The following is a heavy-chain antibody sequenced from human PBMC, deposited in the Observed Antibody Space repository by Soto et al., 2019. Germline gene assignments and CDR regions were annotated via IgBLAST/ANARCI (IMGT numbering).Heavy chain of an antibody. Sequence: QVELVQSGAEVKNPGASVTVSCKASGEFFTTYGISWVRQAPGQGLEWMGWISTYSTNTNYAPKFQGRLLLTADTSTTTADMELRSLIPDDTAVSYCARWAGRVRDYGGPFDYWGQGSLVTVSP. J-gene: IGHJ4*02. D-gene: IGHD4-17*01. CDR3: ARWAGRVRDYGGPFDY. CDR1: GEFFTTYG. V-gene: IGHV1-18*04. CDR2: ISTYSTNT.